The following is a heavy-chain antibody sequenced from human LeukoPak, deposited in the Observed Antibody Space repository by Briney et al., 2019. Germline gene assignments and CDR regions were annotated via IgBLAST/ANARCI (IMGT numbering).Heavy chain of an antibody. V-gene: IGHV3-21*01. J-gene: IGHJ3*02. Sequence: PGGSLRRSCAASGFTFSSYSMNWVRQAPGKGLEWVSSISSSSSYIYYADSVKGRFTISRDNAKNSLYLQMNSLRAEDTAVYYCARDRGSDGAFDIWGQGTMVTVSS. D-gene: IGHD3-10*01. CDR2: ISSSSSYI. CDR1: GFTFSSYS. CDR3: ARDRGSDGAFDI.